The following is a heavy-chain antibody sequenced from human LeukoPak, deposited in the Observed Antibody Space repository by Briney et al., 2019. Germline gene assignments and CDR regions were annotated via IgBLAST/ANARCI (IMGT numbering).Heavy chain of an antibody. CDR2: ISGSGGST. CDR3: AKDRSTTVVTPSDY. Sequence: GGSLRLSCAASGFSFSAYWMTWVRQAPGKGLEWVSAISGSGGSTYYADSVKGRFTISRDNSKNTLYLQMNSLRAEDTAVYYCAKDRSTTVVTPSDYWGQGTLVTVSS. V-gene: IGHV3-23*01. CDR1: GFSFSAYW. D-gene: IGHD4-23*01. J-gene: IGHJ4*02.